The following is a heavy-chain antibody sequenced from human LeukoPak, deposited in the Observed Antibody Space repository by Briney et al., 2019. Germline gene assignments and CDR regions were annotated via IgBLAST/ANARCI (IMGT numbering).Heavy chain of an antibody. CDR1: GYTFTDYY. V-gene: IGHV1-2*06. Sequence: ASVKVSRKASGYTFTDYYMHWVRQAPGQGLEWMGRINPNSGGTNYAQKFQGRVTMTRDTSISTAYMELSRLRFDDTAVYYCARHVYCRSTSCSYYYYMDVWGKGTTVTVSS. D-gene: IGHD2-2*01. J-gene: IGHJ6*03. CDR2: INPNSGGT. CDR3: ARHVYCRSTSCSYYYYMDV.